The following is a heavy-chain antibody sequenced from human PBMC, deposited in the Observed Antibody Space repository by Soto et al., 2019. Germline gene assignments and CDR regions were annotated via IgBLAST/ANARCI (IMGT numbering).Heavy chain of an antibody. J-gene: IGHJ4*02. Sequence: QVQLVQSGAEVKKPGSSVKVSCKASGGTFSTYTISWVRQAPGQGLEWMGRIIPILGIANYAQKFQCRVTTTAAKDTSTDHMERTSLRADATAVYYCGRHSGYCSGGSCQVAGPTDSWGQGTLDIFS. CDR3: GRHSGYCSGGSCQVAGPTDS. V-gene: IGHV1-69*02. CDR1: GGTFSTYT. D-gene: IGHD2-15*01. CDR2: IIPILGIA.